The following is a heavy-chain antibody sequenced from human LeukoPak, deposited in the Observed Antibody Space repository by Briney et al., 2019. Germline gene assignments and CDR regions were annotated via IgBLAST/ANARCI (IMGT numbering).Heavy chain of an antibody. Sequence: GGSLRLSCAASGFTFSSYSMDWVRQAPGKGLEWVSDISSSSSTIYYADSVKGRFTISRDNAKNSLYLQMNSLRDEDTAVYYCARDWTEWELPAYWYFDLWGRGTLVTVSS. D-gene: IGHD1-26*01. CDR1: GFTFSSYS. V-gene: IGHV3-48*02. CDR3: ARDWTEWELPAYWYFDL. CDR2: ISSSSSTI. J-gene: IGHJ2*01.